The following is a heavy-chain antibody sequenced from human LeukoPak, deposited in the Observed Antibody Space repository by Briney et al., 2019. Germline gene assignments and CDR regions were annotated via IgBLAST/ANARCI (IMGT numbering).Heavy chain of an antibody. CDR2: IYTSGST. Sequence: SETLSLTCTVSGGSISSGSYYWSWIRQPAGKGLEWIGRIYTSGSTNYNPSLKSRVTISVDTSKNQFSLKLSSVTAADTAVYYCARGGPHYGDYTNYYYYMDVWGKGTTVTVSS. CDR3: ARGGPHYGDYTNYYYYMDV. CDR1: GGSISSGSYY. V-gene: IGHV4-61*02. J-gene: IGHJ6*03. D-gene: IGHD4-17*01.